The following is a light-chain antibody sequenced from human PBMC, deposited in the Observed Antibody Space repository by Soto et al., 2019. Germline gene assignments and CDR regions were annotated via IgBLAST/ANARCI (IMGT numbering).Light chain of an antibody. Sequence: DVVMTQSPLSLPATPGQPASISCRSSQSLLYSDGNTFLSWSQQRPGQSPRRLIYKISKRDSGVPDRFSGSGPGTDFTLKISRVEAEDVGLYYCMQSLQTPITFGQGTRLEIK. V-gene: IGKV2-30*01. CDR2: KIS. J-gene: IGKJ5*01. CDR3: MQSLQTPIT. CDR1: QSLLYSDGNTF.